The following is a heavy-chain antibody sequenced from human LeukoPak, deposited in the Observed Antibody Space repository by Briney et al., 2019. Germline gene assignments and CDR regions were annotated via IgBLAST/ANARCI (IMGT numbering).Heavy chain of an antibody. J-gene: IGHJ4*02. V-gene: IGHV5-51*01. CDR1: GSSFTSYW. Sequence: GESLKISCKGSGSSFTSYWIAWVRQMPGKGLEWMGIIYSPSFQGQVTISADKSIRTAHLQWSSLKASDTAMYYCVRSDYGDFKYYFDYWGQGTPVTVSS. CDR3: VRSDYGDFKYYFDY. D-gene: IGHD4-17*01. CDR2: IY.